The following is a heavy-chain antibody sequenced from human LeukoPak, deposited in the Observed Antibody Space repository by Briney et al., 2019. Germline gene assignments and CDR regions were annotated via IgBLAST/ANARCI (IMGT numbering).Heavy chain of an antibody. V-gene: IGHV4-4*07. Sequence: SETLSLTCTVPSGSISSYYWNWIRQPAGKGLEWIGRIYTSGSTNYNPSLKNRVTMSVDTSKNQFSLKLSSVTAADTAVYYCARVSRENAFDIWGQGTMVTVSS. CDR2: IYTSGST. D-gene: IGHD3-16*02. CDR3: ARVSRENAFDI. CDR1: SGSISSYY. J-gene: IGHJ3*02.